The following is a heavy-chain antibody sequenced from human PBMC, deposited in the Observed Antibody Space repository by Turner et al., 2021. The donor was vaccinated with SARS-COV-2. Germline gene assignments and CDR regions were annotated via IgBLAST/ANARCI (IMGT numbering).Heavy chain of an antibody. Sequence: QVQLVQSGAEVKKPGASVKVSCTVSGYTLIELSMHWVRQAPGKGLEWMGGFDPEDAETIYAQKSQGRVTMTEDTSTDTAYMELSSLRSEDTAVYYCATVFAVVGLSYNMDVWGQGTTVTVSS. J-gene: IGHJ6*02. V-gene: IGHV1-24*01. D-gene: IGHD3-3*01. CDR2: FDPEDAET. CDR1: GYTLIELS. CDR3: ATVFAVVGLSYNMDV.